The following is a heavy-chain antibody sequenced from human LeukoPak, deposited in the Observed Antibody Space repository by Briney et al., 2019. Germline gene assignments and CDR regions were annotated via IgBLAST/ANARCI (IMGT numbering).Heavy chain of an antibody. CDR2: INHSGNT. CDR1: GESFSSYY. CDR3: ARVDGDGYNIPDY. D-gene: IGHD5-24*01. J-gene: IGHJ4*02. Sequence: PETLSLTCAVYGESFSSYYWSWIRQPPGKGLEWIGEINHSGNTNYNPSLKSRVTISVDTSKNQFSLKLSSVTAADTAVYYCARVDGDGYNIPDYWGQGTLVTVS. V-gene: IGHV4-34*01.